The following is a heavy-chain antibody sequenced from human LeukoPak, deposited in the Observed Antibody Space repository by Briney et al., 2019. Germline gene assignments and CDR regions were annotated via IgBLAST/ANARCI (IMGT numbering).Heavy chain of an antibody. CDR2: ISYDGSYK. V-gene: IGHV3-30*18. CDR1: GFTFSKYD. J-gene: IGHJ4*02. Sequence: GRSLRLSCAESGFTFSKYDIHCVRQAPGKGLEWVALISYDGSYKYYADSVKGRFTISRDNSKNTLYVQMNRLRAEDTAVYYCAKARYYFDYWGQGTLVTVSS. CDR3: AKARYYFDY.